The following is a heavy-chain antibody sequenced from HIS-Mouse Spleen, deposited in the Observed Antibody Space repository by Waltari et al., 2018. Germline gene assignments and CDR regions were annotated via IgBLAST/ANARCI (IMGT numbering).Heavy chain of an antibody. V-gene: IGHV4-39*07. CDR1: GGSISSSSYY. J-gene: IGHJ2*01. CDR3: AREIPYSSSWYDWYFDL. Sequence: QLQLQESGPGLVKPSETLSLTCTVSGGSISSSSYYWGWIRKPPGKGLEGIGSIYYSGGTYSNPSLKSRVTISVDTSKNQFSLKLSSVTAADTAVYYCAREIPYSSSWYDWYFDLWGRGTLVTVSS. D-gene: IGHD6-13*01. CDR2: IYYSGGT.